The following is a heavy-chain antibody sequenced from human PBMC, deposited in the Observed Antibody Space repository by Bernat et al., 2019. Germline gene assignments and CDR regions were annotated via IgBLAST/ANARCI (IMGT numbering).Heavy chain of an antibody. Sequence: QVQLVQSGAEVKKPGASVKVSCKASGYTFTSYGISWVRQAPGQGLEWMGWISAYNGNTNYAQKLQGRVTMTTDTSTSTAYMELRSLRSDDTTVYYCARVDTAMVQGGYFDYWGQGTLVTVSS. V-gene: IGHV1-18*01. CDR3: ARVDTAMVQGGYFDY. D-gene: IGHD5-18*01. J-gene: IGHJ4*02. CDR1: GYTFTSYG. CDR2: ISAYNGNT.